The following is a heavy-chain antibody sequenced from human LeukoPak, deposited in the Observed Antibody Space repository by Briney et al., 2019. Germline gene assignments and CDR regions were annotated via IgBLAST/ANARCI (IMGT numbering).Heavy chain of an antibody. D-gene: IGHD1/OR15-1a*01. CDR1: GFTFDDYA. V-gene: IGHV3-9*01. CDR2: ISWNSGSI. Sequence: GRSLRLSCAASGFTFDDYAMHWVRQAPGKGLEWVSGISWNSGSIGYADSVKGRFTISRDNAKNMLYLQMNTLTAEDTAIYFCAKDFEFKWQQPSDHWGQGTPVTVSS. J-gene: IGHJ4*02. CDR3: AKDFEFKWQQPSDH.